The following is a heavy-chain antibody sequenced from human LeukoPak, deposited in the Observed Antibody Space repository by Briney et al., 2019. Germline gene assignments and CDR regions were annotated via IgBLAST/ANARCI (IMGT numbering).Heavy chain of an antibody. Sequence: PGGSLRLSCAAPGFVFSSYSMNWVRQAPGKGLEWVSSISSSSSYIDYADSVKGRFTISRDNAKNSLYLQMNSLRAEDTAVYYCAREYGGFDYWGQGTLVTVPS. D-gene: IGHD4-23*01. J-gene: IGHJ4*02. V-gene: IGHV3-21*01. CDR2: ISSSSSYI. CDR3: AREYGGFDY. CDR1: GFVFSSYS.